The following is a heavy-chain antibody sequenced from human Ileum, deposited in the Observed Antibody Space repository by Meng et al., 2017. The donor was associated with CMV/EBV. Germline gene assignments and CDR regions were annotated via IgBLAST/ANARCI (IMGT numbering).Heavy chain of an antibody. CDR1: GFTFSSYA. V-gene: IGHV3-30*04. J-gene: IGHJ4*02. D-gene: IGHD3-22*01. CDR2: ISYDGSNK. Sequence: GESLKISCAASGFTFSSYAMSWVRQAPGKGLEWVAVISYDGSNKYYADSVKGRFTISRDNSKNTLYLQMNSLRAEDTAVYYCARDRDSSGYYFGLDYWGQGTLVTVSS. CDR3: ARDRDSSGYYFGLDY.